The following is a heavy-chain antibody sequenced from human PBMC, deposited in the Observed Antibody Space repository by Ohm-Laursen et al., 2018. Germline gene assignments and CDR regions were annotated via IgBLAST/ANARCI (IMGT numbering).Heavy chain of an antibody. CDR2: ISSSSSPI. V-gene: IGHV3-48*04. Sequence: SLRLSCSASGFTFRTYSMNWVRQAPGKGLEWVSYISSSSSPIYYADSVKGRFTISRDNAKNSLYLQMNSLRAEDTAVYYCARVGGGLLDYWGQGTLVTVSS. CDR1: GFTFRTYS. CDR3: ARVGGGLLDY. J-gene: IGHJ4*02. D-gene: IGHD3-10*01.